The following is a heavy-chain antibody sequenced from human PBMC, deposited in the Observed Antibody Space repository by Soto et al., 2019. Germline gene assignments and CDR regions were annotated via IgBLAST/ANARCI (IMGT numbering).Heavy chain of an antibody. CDR3: VRDHRYALDI. V-gene: IGHV3-72*01. Sequence: GGSLRLSCAGSGFTLSDHYIDWVRQAPGKGLEWVGRSRDKAQGYSTAYAASVKGRFTTSRDESKNSVYLQMNSLKTEDTAVYYCVRDHRYALDIWGQGTRVTVSS. CDR1: GFTLSDHY. CDR2: SRDKAQGYST. J-gene: IGHJ3*02.